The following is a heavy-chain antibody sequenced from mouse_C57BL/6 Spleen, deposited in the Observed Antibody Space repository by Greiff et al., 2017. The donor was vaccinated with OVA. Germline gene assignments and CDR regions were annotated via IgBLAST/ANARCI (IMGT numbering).Heavy chain of an antibody. V-gene: IGHV1-42*01. CDR3: ARSARGYFDV. J-gene: IGHJ1*03. CDR1: GYSFTGYY. Sequence: EVQLQQSGPELVKPGASVKISCKASGYSFTGYYMNWVKQSPEKSLEWIGEINPSTGGTTYNQKFKAKATLTVDKSSSTAYMQLKSLTSEDSAVYYCARSARGYFDVWGTGTTVTVSS. CDR2: INPSTGGT.